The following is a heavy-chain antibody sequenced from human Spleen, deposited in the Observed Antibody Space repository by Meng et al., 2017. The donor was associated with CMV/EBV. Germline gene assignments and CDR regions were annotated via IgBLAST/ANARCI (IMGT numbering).Heavy chain of an antibody. V-gene: IGHV1-69*02. Sequence: SGGNFSSYTITWVRQAPGQGLEWMGRIIPILGMANYAQKFQGRVTITADKSTSTAYMELSSLRSEDTAVYYCARGGDYSNYWYYFDYWGQGTLVTVSS. J-gene: IGHJ4*02. CDR2: IIPILGMA. D-gene: IGHD4-11*01. CDR1: GGNFSSYT. CDR3: ARGGDYSNYWYYFDY.